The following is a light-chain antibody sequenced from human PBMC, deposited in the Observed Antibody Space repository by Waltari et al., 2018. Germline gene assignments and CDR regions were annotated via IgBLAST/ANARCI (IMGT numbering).Light chain of an antibody. V-gene: IGLV1-40*01. J-gene: IGLJ2*01. CDR1: TSNIGAGYG. CDR2: GND. CDR3: QSYDTGLRGVI. Sequence: QSVLTQPPSVSGAPGQRVTISCTGSTSNIGAGYGVHWYQQLPGTAPKLLIYGNDNRPSGVPERFSGSQSGTSASLAITGLRAEDEADYSCQSYDTGLRGVIFGGGTKLTVL.